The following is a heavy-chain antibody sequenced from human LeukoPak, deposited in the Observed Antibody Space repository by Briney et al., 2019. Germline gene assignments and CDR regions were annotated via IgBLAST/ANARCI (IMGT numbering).Heavy chain of an antibody. CDR3: ATGGGKAVAYS. Sequence: PSETLSLTCAVSGASVSSSPYFWSWIRQPPGKGLEWIGSIHYTGSTDYNPSLKSRGTISVDTSNNHFSLRLNSVTAADTAVYYCATGGGKAVAYSWGQGTLVTVSS. V-gene: IGHV4-39*02. J-gene: IGHJ4*02. CDR1: GASVSSSPYF. CDR2: IHYTGST. D-gene: IGHD6-19*01.